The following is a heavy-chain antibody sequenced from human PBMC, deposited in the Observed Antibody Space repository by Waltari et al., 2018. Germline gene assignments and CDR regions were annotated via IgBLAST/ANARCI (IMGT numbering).Heavy chain of an antibody. V-gene: IGHV4-34*01. CDR3: ARGPPTVTREGPKYYFDY. CDR1: GGSFSGYY. D-gene: IGHD4-17*01. J-gene: IGHJ4*02. Sequence: QVQLQQWGAGLLKPSETLSLTCAVYGGSFSGYYWSWIRQPPGTGLEWIGEINHSGSTNYNPSLKSRVTISVDTSKNQFSLKLSSVTAADTAVYYCARGPPTVTREGPKYYFDYWGQGTLVTVSS. CDR2: INHSGST.